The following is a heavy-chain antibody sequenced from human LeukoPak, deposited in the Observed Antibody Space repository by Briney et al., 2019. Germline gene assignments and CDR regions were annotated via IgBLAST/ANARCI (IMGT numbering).Heavy chain of an antibody. CDR3: AKLPDCSNDACSQGDY. V-gene: IGHV3-23*01. J-gene: IGHJ4*02. CDR1: GITFSRKA. D-gene: IGHD2-8*01. Sequence: TGGSLKLSCATSGITFSRKAMSWVRQAPGKGLEWVSAISGSGDNTYYVGAVRGRFTISRDNSKNALYLHMNNLRAEDTAVYYCAKLPDCSNDACSQGDYWGQGTLVIVSS. CDR2: ISGSGDNT.